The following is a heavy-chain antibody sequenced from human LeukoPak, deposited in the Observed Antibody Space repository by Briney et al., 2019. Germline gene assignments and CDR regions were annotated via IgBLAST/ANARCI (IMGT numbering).Heavy chain of an antibody. CDR1: GGSISSSSYY. J-gene: IGHJ4*02. Sequence: SETLSLTCTVSGGSISSSSYYWGWIRQPRGKGLEWIGRIYYSGSTYYNPSLKSRVTISVDTSKNQFSLKVSSVTAADTAVYYCARHEGYSSGPDYWGQGTLVTVSS. CDR3: ARHEGYSSGPDY. V-gene: IGHV4-39*01. D-gene: IGHD6-19*01. CDR2: IYYSGST.